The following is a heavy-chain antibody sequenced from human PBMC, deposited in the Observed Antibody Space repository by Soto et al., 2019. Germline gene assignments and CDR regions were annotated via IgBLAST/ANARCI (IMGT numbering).Heavy chain of an antibody. V-gene: IGHV3-30*04. CDR1: GFAFSSYA. D-gene: IGHD3-3*01. CDR2: ISHDGRNK. Sequence: GGSLRLSCGASGFAFSSYAIHWVRQAPGRGLEWVAMISHDGRNKYYADSVKGRFTISRDNPKTTLSLQMNSLRVEDTAVYYCVRESFAEWQFTRPHYWGQGTLVTVSS. J-gene: IGHJ4*02. CDR3: VRESFAEWQFTRPHY.